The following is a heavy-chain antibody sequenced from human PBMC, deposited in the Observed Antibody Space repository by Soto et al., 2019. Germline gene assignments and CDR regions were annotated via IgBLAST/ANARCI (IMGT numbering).Heavy chain of an antibody. J-gene: IGHJ4*02. Sequence: QVQLVESGGGVVQPGRSLRLSCAASGFTFSSYGMHWVRQAPGKGLEWVAVIWYDGSNKYYADSVKGRFTISRDNSKNTLYLQMNSLRAEDTAVYYCARAPCSGGSCYYRDYFDYWGQGTLDTVSS. D-gene: IGHD2-15*01. CDR2: IWYDGSNK. CDR1: GFTFSSYG. CDR3: ARAPCSGGSCYYRDYFDY. V-gene: IGHV3-33*01.